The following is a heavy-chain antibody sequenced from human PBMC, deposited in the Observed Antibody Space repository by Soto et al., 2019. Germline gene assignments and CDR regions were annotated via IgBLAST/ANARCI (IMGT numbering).Heavy chain of an antibody. CDR2: IYHSGST. CDR3: ATRLGSGRNSSPYYCYSGMDV. CDR1: SGSISSSNW. Sequence: PSETLSLTCAVSSGSISSSNWWSWVRQPPGKGLEWIGEIYHSGSTNYNPSLKSRVTISVDKSKNQFSLKLSSVTAADTAVYYCATRLGSGRNSSPYYCYSGMDVLGQGTTVTVFS. V-gene: IGHV4-4*02. D-gene: IGHD2-15*01. J-gene: IGHJ6*02.